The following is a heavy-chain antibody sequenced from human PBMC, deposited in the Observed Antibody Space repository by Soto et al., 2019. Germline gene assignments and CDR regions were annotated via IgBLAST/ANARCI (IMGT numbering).Heavy chain of an antibody. CDR1: GGSISSGGYS. V-gene: IGHV4-30-2*01. J-gene: IGHJ4*02. CDR3: ARVYYYCSGSYCFDY. D-gene: IGHD3-10*01. Sequence: QLQLQESGSGLVKPSQTLSLTCAVSGGSISSGGYSWSWIRQPPGKGLEWIGYLYHSGSTYYNPSLKSRVTVSVDRSKNQFSLKLRSVTAADTAVYYCARVYYYCSGSYCFDYWGQGTLVTVSS. CDR2: LYHSGST.